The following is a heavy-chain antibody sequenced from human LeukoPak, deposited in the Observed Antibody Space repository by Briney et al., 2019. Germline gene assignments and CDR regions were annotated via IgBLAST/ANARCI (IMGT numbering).Heavy chain of an antibody. V-gene: IGHV3-48*03. CDR1: GFTFSSYE. CDR2: ISSDGRTV. J-gene: IGHJ4*02. CDR3: TRGPPDYGSGSYFDN. D-gene: IGHD3-10*01. Sequence: PGGSLRLSCAASGFTFSSYEMDWVRQAPGKGLEWVSYISSDGRTVHYPESLRGRFTISRDNVKNTVYLQMDSLRVEDTALYYCTRGPPDYGSGSYFDNWGQGTLVTVSS.